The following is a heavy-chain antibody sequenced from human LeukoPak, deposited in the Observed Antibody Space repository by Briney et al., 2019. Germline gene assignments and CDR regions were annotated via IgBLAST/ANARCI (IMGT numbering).Heavy chain of an antibody. CDR1: GGTFSSYA. V-gene: IGHV1-69*04. Sequence: ASVKVSCKASGGTFSSYAIGWVRQAPGQGLEWMGRIIPILGIANYAQKFQGRVTITADKSTSTAYMELSSLRSEDTAVYYCARNPGIAVIGDAFDIWGQGTMVTVSS. CDR2: IIPILGIA. J-gene: IGHJ3*02. D-gene: IGHD6-19*01. CDR3: ARNPGIAVIGDAFDI.